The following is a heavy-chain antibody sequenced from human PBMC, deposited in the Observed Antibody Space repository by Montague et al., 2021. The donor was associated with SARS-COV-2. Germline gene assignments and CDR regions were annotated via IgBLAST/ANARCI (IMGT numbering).Heavy chain of an antibody. V-gene: IGHV4-59*01. Sequence: SEILSLTCTVSSGSISTYYWSWIRQPPGKGLEWMGYVYYSGSTNYNPSLKSRVTISVDTSKNQFSLKLRSVTAADTAVYYCASGADDYYYAMDVWGQGTTVTVSS. D-gene: IGHD3-10*01. CDR1: SGSISTYY. CDR2: VYYSGST. CDR3: ASGADDYYYAMDV. J-gene: IGHJ6*02.